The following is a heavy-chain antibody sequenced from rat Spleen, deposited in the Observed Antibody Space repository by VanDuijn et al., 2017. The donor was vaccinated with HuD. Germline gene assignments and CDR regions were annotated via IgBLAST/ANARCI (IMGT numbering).Heavy chain of an antibody. J-gene: IGHJ2*01. V-gene: IGHV5-29*01. CDR3: ARHPDYSNYFDY. Sequence: EVQLLESDGGLVQPGRSLKLSCSVSGFTFSNFDMAWVRQAPGKGLVWVASITNTGGSTYYPDSVKGRFTASRDNAKRTLYLQMDSLRSEDTATYYCARHPDYSNYFDYWGQGVMVTVSS. CDR2: ITNTGGST. D-gene: IGHD1-1*01. CDR1: GFTFSNFD.